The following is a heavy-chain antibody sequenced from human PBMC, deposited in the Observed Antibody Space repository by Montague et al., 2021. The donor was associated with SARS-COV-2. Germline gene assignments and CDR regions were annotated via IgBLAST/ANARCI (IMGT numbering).Heavy chain of an antibody. CDR3: TREGYQVLWSDYYYGMDV. CDR2: INHSGST. J-gene: IGHJ6*02. CDR1: GGSFSGYY. V-gene: IGHV4-34*01. D-gene: IGHD2-2*01. Sequence: SETLSLTCAVYGGSFSGYYWSWIRQPPGKGLEWIGEINHSGSTNYNPSLKSRVTMSVDTSKNQFSLKLSSVTAADTAVYYCTREGYQVLWSDYYYGMDVWGQGTTVTVSS.